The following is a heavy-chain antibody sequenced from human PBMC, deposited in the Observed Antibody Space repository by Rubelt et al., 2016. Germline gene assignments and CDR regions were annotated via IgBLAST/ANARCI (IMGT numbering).Heavy chain of an antibody. Sequence: EVQLLESGGGLVQPGGSLRLSCAASGFTFCTYSMNWVRQAPGKGLEWVSYISGTSSISYADSVKGRFTISRDNAKNSLCLQMNSLKTEDTAVYYWTRHRPGASAVAGRCDPWGQGTLVTVSS. CDR3: TRHRPGASAVAGRCDP. CDR1: GFTFCTYS. J-gene: IGHJ5*02. V-gene: IGHV3-48*04. CDR2: ISGTSSI. D-gene: IGHD6-19*01.